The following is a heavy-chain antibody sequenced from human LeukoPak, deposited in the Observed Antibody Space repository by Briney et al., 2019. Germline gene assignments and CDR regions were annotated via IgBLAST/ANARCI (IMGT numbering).Heavy chain of an antibody. CDR2: IYTSGST. Sequence: SETLSLTCTVSGGSISSYYWSWIRQPAGKGLEWIGRIYTSGSTNYNPSLKSRVTMSVDTSKNQFSLKLSSVTAADTAVYYCARVAPRYCSSTSCRSPESYYYYMDAWGKGTTVTVSS. V-gene: IGHV4-4*07. D-gene: IGHD2-2*01. J-gene: IGHJ6*03. CDR3: ARVAPRYCSSTSCRSPESYYYYMDA. CDR1: GGSISSYY.